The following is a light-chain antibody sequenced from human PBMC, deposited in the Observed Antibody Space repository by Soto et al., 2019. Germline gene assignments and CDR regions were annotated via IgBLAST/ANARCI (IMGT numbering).Light chain of an antibody. CDR3: RHYNSYSEA. CDR2: KAS. CDR1: QSISSW. Sequence: DIKMTQSPSTLSASVGDRVTITCRASQSISSWLAWYQQKPGKAPKLLIYKASTLKSGVPSRFSGSGSGTEFTLTISSLQPDDFATYYCRHYNSYSEAFGQGTKVDIK. V-gene: IGKV1-5*03. J-gene: IGKJ1*01.